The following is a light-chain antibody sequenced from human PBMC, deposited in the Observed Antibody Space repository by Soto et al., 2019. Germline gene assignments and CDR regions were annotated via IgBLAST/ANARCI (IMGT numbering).Light chain of an antibody. CDR2: DVT. CDR3: ISYASINTYV. V-gene: IGLV2-14*01. Sequence: QSVLTQPASVSGSPGQSITISCTGTSSDVGGYDYVSWYQQHPGKAPKLMIYDVTNRPSEVSNRFSGSKSGNTASLTISGLQAEDEADYYCISYASINTYVFGTGTKLTVL. J-gene: IGLJ1*01. CDR1: SSDVGGYDY.